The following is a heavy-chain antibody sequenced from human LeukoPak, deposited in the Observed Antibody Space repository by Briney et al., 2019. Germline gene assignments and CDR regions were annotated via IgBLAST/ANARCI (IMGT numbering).Heavy chain of an antibody. Sequence: ASVTVTCKASGYIFTGYYIHWVRQAPGQGLEWMGWINSDSGGTNSSQKFQGRVTMTRDTSISTAYMELSRLRSDDTAVYYCAREGRGWAFDIWGQGTMVTVSS. CDR2: INSDSGGT. CDR3: AREGRGWAFDI. D-gene: IGHD2-15*01. J-gene: IGHJ3*02. CDR1: GYIFTGYY. V-gene: IGHV1-2*02.